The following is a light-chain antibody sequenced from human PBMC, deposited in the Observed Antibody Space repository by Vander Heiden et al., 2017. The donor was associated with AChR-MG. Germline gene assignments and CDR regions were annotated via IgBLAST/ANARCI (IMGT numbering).Light chain of an antibody. CDR1: QSISSY. CDR2: AAS. CDR3: QQSDSTPPCT. J-gene: IGKJ2*02. V-gene: IGKV1-39*01. Sequence: DIQMTQSPSSLSASVGDRVTITCRASQSISSYLNWYQQKPGKAPKLLIYAASSLQSGVPSRFSGSGSGTDFTLTISSRQPEDFAPYYCQQSDSTPPCTFGQGTKLEIK.